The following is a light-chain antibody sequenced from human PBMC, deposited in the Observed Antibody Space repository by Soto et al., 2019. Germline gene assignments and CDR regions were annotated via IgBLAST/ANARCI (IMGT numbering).Light chain of an antibody. CDR2: GAS. CDR3: QQYDKWPRT. Sequence: EIVMTQSPATLSVSPGERATLSCRASQSVSSNLAWYQHKPGQSPRLLIYGASARATGIPARFSGGGSGAEYTLTISSLQSEDFAVYYCQQYDKWPRTFGQGTKVDIK. J-gene: IGKJ1*01. CDR1: QSVSSN. V-gene: IGKV3-15*01.